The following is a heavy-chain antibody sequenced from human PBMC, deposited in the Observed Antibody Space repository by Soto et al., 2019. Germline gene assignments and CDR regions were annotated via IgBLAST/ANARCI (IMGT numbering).Heavy chain of an antibody. CDR1: GFTVSSNY. V-gene: IGHV3-53*01. CDR2: IYSGGST. D-gene: IGHD3-10*01. Sequence: GGSLRLSCAASGFTVSSNYMSWVRQAPGKGLEWVSVIYSGGSTYYADSVKGRFTISRDNSKNTLYLQMNSLRAEDTAVYYCARDRGDYYGSGSYYPYYYGMDVWGQGTTVTGSS. J-gene: IGHJ6*02. CDR3: ARDRGDYYGSGSYYPYYYGMDV.